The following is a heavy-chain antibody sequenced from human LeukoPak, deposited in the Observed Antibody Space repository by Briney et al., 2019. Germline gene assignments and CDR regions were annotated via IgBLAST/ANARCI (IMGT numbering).Heavy chain of an antibody. V-gene: IGHV3-21*01. D-gene: IGHD2-2*01. CDR3: ARRGIVVVPAAISYDY. Sequence: GGSLRLSCAASGFTLSSYSMNWVRQAPGKGLEWVSSISSSSSYIYYADSVKGRFTISRDNAKNSLYLQMNSLRAEDTAVYYCARRGIVVVPAAISYDYWGQGTLVTVSS. CDR2: ISSSSSYI. CDR1: GFTLSSYS. J-gene: IGHJ4*02.